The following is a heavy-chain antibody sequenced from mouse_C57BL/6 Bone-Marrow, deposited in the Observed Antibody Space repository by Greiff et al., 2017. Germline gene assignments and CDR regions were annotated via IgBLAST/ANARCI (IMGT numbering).Heavy chain of an antibody. CDR3: ARGDGYGFLDV. CDR2: ISDGGSYT. Sequence: DVMLVESGGGLVKPGGSLKLSCAASGFTFSSYAMSWVRQTPEKRLEWVATISDGGSYTYYPDNVKGRFTISRDNAKNNLYLQMSHLKSEDTAMYYCARGDGYGFLDVWGTGTTVTVSS. V-gene: IGHV5-4*03. D-gene: IGHD2-3*01. CDR1: GFTFSSYA. J-gene: IGHJ1*03.